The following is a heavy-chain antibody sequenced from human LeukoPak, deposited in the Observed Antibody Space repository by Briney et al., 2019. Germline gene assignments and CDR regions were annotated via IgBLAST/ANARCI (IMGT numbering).Heavy chain of an antibody. CDR1: GFTFNIYA. D-gene: IGHD3-22*01. CDR3: ARPNGYSSGSYYDLTWDY. CDR2: IRPDGSEK. J-gene: IGHJ4*02. Sequence: GGSLRLSCAASGFTFNIYAMHWVRQAPGRGLEWVANIRPDGSEKYYVDSVRGRFTISRDNAKNSLYLQMNSLRAEDTAVYYCARPNGYSSGSYYDLTWDYWGQGTLVTVPS. V-gene: IGHV3-7*04.